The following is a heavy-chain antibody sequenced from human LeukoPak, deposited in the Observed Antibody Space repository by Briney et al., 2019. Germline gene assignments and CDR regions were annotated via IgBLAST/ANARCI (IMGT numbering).Heavy chain of an antibody. CDR1: GFTFSTYS. CDR3: AKREGVDTIFGVVTSGGMDV. Sequence: GGSLRLSCAASGFTFSTYSMNWVRQAPGKGLEWVSAISGSGGGTYYADSVKGRLTISRDNSKNTLYLQMNSLRAEDTAVYYCAKREGVDTIFGVVTSGGMDVWGQGTTVTVFS. CDR2: ISGSGGGT. D-gene: IGHD3-3*01. V-gene: IGHV3-23*01. J-gene: IGHJ6*02.